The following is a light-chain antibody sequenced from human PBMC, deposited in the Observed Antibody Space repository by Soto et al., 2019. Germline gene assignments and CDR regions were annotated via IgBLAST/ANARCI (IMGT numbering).Light chain of an antibody. CDR3: QQYNNWPPIT. CDR2: GAS. Sequence: ETVLTQSRGTLALSPGERVTLSCRASQSVTYRYLAWYQQKPGQAPRLLIYGASTRATGIPARFSGSGSGTEFTLTISSLQSEDFAVYYCQQYNNWPPITFGQGTRLEIK. CDR1: QSVTYRY. V-gene: IGKV3-15*01. J-gene: IGKJ5*01.